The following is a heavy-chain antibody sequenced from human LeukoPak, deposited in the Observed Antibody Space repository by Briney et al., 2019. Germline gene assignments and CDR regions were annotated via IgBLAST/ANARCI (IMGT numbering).Heavy chain of an antibody. J-gene: IGHJ4*02. V-gene: IGHV3-23*01. CDR2: ISEGVGNT. D-gene: IGHD4-17*01. CDR1: GYTFTNYA. CDR3: AKREKGTTGRFFDY. Sequence: GGSLRLSCAASGYTFTNYAMAWVRQAPGKGLEWVSGISEGVGNTYYADSVKGRFTISRDHSKNTLYLQMNSLRAEDTALYYCAKREKGTTGRFFDYWGQGTLVTVSS.